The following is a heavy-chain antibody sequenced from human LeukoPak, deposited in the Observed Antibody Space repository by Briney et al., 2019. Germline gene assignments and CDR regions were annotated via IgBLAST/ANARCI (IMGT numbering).Heavy chain of an antibody. V-gene: IGHV3-23*01. Sequence: PGGSLRLSCAASGFTFSSYAMSWVRQAPGKGLEWVPAISGSGGSTYYADSVKGRFTISRDNSKNTLYLQMNSLRAEDTAVYYCAKSRVVGPKTRLHFDYWGQGTLVTVSS. D-gene: IGHD2-15*01. J-gene: IGHJ4*02. CDR1: GFTFSSYA. CDR2: ISGSGGST. CDR3: AKSRVVGPKTRLHFDY.